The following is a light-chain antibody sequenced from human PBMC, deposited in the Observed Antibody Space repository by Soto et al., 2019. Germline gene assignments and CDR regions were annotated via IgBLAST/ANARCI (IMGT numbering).Light chain of an antibody. Sequence: EIVLKQSPATLSLSPGERATLSCRASQSVSSYLAWYQQKPGPAPRLLIYDASNRATGIPARFSGGGSGTVFTRSISSPAPEHFGDSYFLEPSTRPTTFGGVTNVETK. CDR1: QSVSSY. CDR2: DAS. J-gene: IGKJ4*01. V-gene: IGKV3-11*01. CDR3: LEPSTRPTT.